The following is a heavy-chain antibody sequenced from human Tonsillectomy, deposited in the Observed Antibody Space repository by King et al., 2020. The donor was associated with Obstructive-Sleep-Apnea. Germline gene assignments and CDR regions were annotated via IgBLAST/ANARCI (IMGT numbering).Heavy chain of an antibody. CDR1: GFTFDDYG. CDR2: ISWNSGSI. J-gene: IGHJ4*02. D-gene: IGHD3-9*01. CDR3: ARDFTRYFDWLLNYFDY. Sequence: VQLVESGGGLVQPGRSLRLSCVASGFTFDDYGMHWVRQAPGKGLEWVSGISWNSGSIGYADSVKGRFTISRDNAKNSPYLQMNSLRPEDTALYYCARDFTRYFDWLLNYFDYWGQGTLVTVSS. V-gene: IGHV3-9*01.